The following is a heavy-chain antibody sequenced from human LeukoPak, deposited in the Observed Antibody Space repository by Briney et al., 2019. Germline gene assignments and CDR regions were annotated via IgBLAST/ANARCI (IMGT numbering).Heavy chain of an antibody. Sequence: RTSETLSLTCAVSGGSISSGDYYWSWIRQPPGKGLEWIGYIYNSGNTYSNPSLKSRVTISEDTSKNQFSLKLTSVTAADTAVYYCARDRGWELLDHWGQGTLVTVSS. CDR3: ARDRGWELLDH. D-gene: IGHD1-26*01. CDR1: GGSISSGDYY. V-gene: IGHV4-30-4*08. CDR2: IYNSGNT. J-gene: IGHJ4*02.